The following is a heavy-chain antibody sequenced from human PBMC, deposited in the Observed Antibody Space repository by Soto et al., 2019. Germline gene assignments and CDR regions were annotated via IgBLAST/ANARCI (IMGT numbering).Heavy chain of an antibody. CDR1: GGSVSSGSYY. D-gene: IGHD7-27*01. V-gene: IGHV4-61*01. CDR2: IFYSGST. J-gene: IGHJ4*02. CDR3: ARERTGDPSFFDY. Sequence: SETLSLTCTVSGGSVSSGSYYWSWIRQPPGKGLEWLGYIFYSGSTNYNPSLKSRVTISVDSSKNQFSLKLSSVTAADTAVYSWARERTGDPSFFDYWGQGTLVTVSS.